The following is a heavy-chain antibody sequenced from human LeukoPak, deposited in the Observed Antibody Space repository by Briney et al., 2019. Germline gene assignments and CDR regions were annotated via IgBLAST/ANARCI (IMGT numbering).Heavy chain of an antibody. CDR3: ARDANLYYYDSSGYQTPGAFDI. CDR1: GGSISSSSYY. V-gene: IGHV4-39*07. CDR2: IYYSGST. Sequence: SETLSLTCTVSGGSISSSSYYWGWIRQPPGKGLEWIGSIYYSGSTYYNPSLKSRVTISVDTSKNQFSLKLSSVTAADTAVYYCARDANLYYYDSSGYQTPGAFDIWGQGTMVTVSS. D-gene: IGHD3-22*01. J-gene: IGHJ3*02.